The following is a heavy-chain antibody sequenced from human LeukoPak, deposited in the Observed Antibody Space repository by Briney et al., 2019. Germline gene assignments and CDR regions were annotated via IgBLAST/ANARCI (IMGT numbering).Heavy chain of an antibody. V-gene: IGHV3-23*01. CDR1: GFIFNNYG. Sequence: GGSLRLSCAASGFIFNNYGLIWVRQAPGKGLEWISAISNDGGGTNYADFVRGRFTISRDNSKNTLFLQMNSLRAEDTALYYCAKGSSGYFADLWGQGTLVTVSS. D-gene: IGHD3-22*01. CDR2: ISNDGGGT. J-gene: IGHJ5*02. CDR3: AKGSSGYFADL.